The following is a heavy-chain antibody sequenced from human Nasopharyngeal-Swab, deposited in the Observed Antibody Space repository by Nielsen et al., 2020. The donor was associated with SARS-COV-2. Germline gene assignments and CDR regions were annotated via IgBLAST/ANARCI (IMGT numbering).Heavy chain of an antibody. D-gene: IGHD4-17*01. CDR3: ARDSDYGDYIGWFDP. V-gene: IGHV1-69*13. Sequence: SVKVSCKTSGGTVRNYGISWVRQAPGQGREWMGGGMHKFDTANYAQKFQDRVTITADESTSTVYLELISLTSDDTAVYYCARDSDYGDYIGWFDPWGQGTLVTVSS. CDR1: GGTVRNYG. J-gene: IGHJ5*02. CDR2: GMHKFDTA.